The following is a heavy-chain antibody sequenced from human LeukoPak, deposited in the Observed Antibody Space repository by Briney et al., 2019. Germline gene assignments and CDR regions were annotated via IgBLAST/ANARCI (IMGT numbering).Heavy chain of an antibody. CDR3: ARDPKIDAFDI. V-gene: IGHV1-46*01. Sequence: ASVNVSCTASGSTLSSYAISWVRQATGQGIEWMGIINPSGGSTSYAQKFQGRVTMTRDTSTSTVYMELSSLRSEDTAVYYCARDPKIDAFDIWGQGTMVTVSS. CDR2: INPSGGST. CDR1: GSTLSSYA. J-gene: IGHJ3*02.